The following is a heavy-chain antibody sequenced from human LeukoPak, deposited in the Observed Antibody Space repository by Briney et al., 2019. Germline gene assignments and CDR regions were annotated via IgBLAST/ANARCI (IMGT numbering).Heavy chain of an antibody. J-gene: IGHJ3*02. CDR1: GGSISSDHYY. D-gene: IGHD2-2*01. CDR3: AAVVPAAANAFDI. V-gene: IGHV4-31*03. Sequence: SQTLSLTCTVSGGSISSDHYYWSWIRQYPGKGLGWIGYIYYSGSTYYNPSLKSRVTISVDTSKKQFSLKLTSVTAADTAVYYCAAVVPAAANAFDIWGQGTMVTVSS. CDR2: IYYSGST.